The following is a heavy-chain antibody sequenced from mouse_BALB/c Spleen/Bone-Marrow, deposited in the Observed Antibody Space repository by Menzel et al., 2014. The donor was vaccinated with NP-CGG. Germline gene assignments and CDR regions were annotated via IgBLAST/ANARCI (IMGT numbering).Heavy chain of an antibody. D-gene: IGHD2-4*01. CDR2: ISSGSST. V-gene: IGHV5-6-5*01. CDR3: ARDDYDDQYYFDY. CDR1: GFTFSSYA. Sequence: EVKLQESGGGLVKPGGSLKLSCAASGFTFSSYAMSWVRQTPEKRLEWVASISSGSSTYYPDSVKGRFTISRDNARNILYLQMSSLRSEDTAMYYCARDDYDDQYYFDYWGQGTTLTVSS. J-gene: IGHJ2*01.